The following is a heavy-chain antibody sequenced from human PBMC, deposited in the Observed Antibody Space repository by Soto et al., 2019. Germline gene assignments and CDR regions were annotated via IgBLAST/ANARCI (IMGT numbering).Heavy chain of an antibody. CDR1: GFTFSSYS. V-gene: IGHV3-21*01. D-gene: IGHD3-10*01. CDR2: ISSSSSYI. CDR3: ARDLMVRGLGFAFDI. Sequence: GGSLRLSCAASGFTFSSYSMNWVRQAPGKGLEWVSSISSSSSYIYYADSVKGRFTISRDNAKNSLYLQMNSLRAEDTAVYYWARDLMVRGLGFAFDIWGQGTMVTVSS. J-gene: IGHJ3*02.